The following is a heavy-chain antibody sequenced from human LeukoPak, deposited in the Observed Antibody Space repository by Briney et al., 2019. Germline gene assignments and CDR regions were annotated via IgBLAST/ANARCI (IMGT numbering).Heavy chain of an antibody. CDR1: VDSVSNNSAA. J-gene: IGHJ4*02. D-gene: IGHD3-3*01. V-gene: IGHV6-1*01. CDR2: TNYRTKWYN. CDR3: ARDVDFWSGYSYYFDF. Sequence: SPTLSLTFAFSVDSVSNNSAAWNWLRQSPSRGLEWLANTNYRTKWYNDYAVSVKSRITINPDTSKNQFSLQLNSVTPKNTAVYYCARDVDFWSGYSYYFDFWGQGTVVTVSS.